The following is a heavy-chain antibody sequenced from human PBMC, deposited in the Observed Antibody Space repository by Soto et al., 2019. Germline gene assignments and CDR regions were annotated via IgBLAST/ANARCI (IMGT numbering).Heavy chain of an antibody. J-gene: IGHJ4*02. Sequence: DSVKVSCKASGYTFTSYGISWVRQAPGQGLEWMGWISAYNGNTNYAQKLQGRVTMNTDTSTSTAYMEMTSLRSDDTAVYYCTKDGDSADYGYWGQGTLVTV. V-gene: IGHV1-18*04. CDR2: ISAYNGNT. CDR3: TKDGDSADYGY. D-gene: IGHD2-21*01. CDR1: GYTFTSYG.